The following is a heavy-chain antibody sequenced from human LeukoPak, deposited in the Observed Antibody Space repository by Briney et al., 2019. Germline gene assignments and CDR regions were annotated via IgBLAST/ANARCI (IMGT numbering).Heavy chain of an antibody. CDR1: GFTFDDYA. V-gene: IGHV3-43D*03. J-gene: IGHJ4*02. D-gene: IGHD1-26*01. CDR2: IGGDVGST. CDR3: AKEGGERELLD. Sequence: PGGSLRLSCAASGFTFDDYAMHWVRQAPGKGRGWVSLIGGDVGSTYYADSVKGRFTISRDNSKNSLYLQMNSLRAEDTALYYCAKEGGERELLDWGQGTLVTVSS.